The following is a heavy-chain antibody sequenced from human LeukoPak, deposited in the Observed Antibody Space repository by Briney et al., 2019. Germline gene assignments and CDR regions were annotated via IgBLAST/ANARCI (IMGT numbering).Heavy chain of an antibody. D-gene: IGHD1-1*01. Sequence: PGGSLRLACAASGFTFSRYWMNWVRQAPGKGLEWVANIKQDGSEKYYVDSVKGQFTISRDNAKNSLYLQMNSLRAEDTAVYYCASARFGTAGADYWGQGTLVTVSS. CDR1: GFTFSRYW. CDR3: ASARFGTAGADY. V-gene: IGHV3-7*01. CDR2: IKQDGSEK. J-gene: IGHJ4*02.